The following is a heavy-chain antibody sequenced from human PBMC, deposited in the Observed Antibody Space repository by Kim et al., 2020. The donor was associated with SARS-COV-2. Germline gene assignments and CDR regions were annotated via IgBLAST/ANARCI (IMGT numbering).Heavy chain of an antibody. J-gene: IGHJ4*02. D-gene: IGHD6-19*01. CDR2: INGDGSST. CDR1: GFTFSSYW. V-gene: IGHV3-74*01. Sequence: GGSLRLSCAASGFTFSSYWMHWVRQAPGKGLVWVSHINGDGSSTSYADSVKGRFTISRDIAKNTLYLQMNTLRAEDTAVYYCTRGVAGAMGYWGQGTLVT. CDR3: TRGVAGAMGY.